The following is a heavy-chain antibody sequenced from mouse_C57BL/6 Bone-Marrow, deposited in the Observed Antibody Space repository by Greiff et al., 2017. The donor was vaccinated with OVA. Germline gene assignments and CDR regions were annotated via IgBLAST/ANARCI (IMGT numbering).Heavy chain of an antibody. Sequence: QVQLQQSGAELARPGASVKLSCKASGYTFTSYGISWVKQSTGQGLEWIGEIYPRSGNTSYNEKFKGKATLTADKSSSTAYMELRSLTSEDSAVYFCARDGYYSFAYWGQGTLVTVSA. D-gene: IGHD2-3*01. CDR3: ARDGYYSFAY. CDR2: IYPRSGNT. V-gene: IGHV1-81*01. J-gene: IGHJ3*01. CDR1: GYTFTSYG.